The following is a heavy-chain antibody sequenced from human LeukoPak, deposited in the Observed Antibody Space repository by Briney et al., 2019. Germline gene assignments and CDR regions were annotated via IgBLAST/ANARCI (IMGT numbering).Heavy chain of an antibody. CDR3: ARDSVGAKYFDY. CDR2: IYSGGST. J-gene: IGHJ4*02. CDR1: GFTVSSNY. V-gene: IGHV3-66*02. D-gene: IGHD1-26*01. Sequence: GGSLRLSCAASGFTVSSNYMSWVRQAPGKGLEWVSVIYSGGSTYYADSVKGRFTISRDNSKNTLYLQMNSLRAEDTAVYYCARDSVGAKYFDYWGQGTLLTVSS.